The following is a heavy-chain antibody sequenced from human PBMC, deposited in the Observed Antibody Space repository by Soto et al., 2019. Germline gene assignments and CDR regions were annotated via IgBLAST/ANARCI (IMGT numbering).Heavy chain of an antibody. V-gene: IGHV2-5*02. Sequence: SGPTLVNPTQTLALTCTFSGFSLDTDEMGVSWIRQPPGKALEWLGIIYWDDDKRYNPSLRSRLTITKDTSKTQVVLTMTNVGPADTATYYCVHRTYNTPNYFGYWGQGTLVTSPQ. J-gene: IGHJ4*02. CDR2: IYWDDDK. D-gene: IGHD1-20*01. CDR3: VHRTYNTPNYFGY. CDR1: GFSLDTDEMG.